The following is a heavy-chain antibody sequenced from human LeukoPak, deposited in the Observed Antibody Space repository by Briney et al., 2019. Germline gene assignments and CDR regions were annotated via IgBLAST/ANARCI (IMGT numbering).Heavy chain of an antibody. V-gene: IGHV3-15*06. CDR1: GFSFTNTW. J-gene: IGHJ6*02. Sequence: GGSLRLSCAASGFSFTNTWMNWVRQAPGKGLEWVGRIKGKSDGGTTHYAAPVKGRFTISRDDSKNMLFLQMNTLKTEDTAMYYCSYNMDVWGPGTTVTVSS. D-gene: IGHD1-1*01. CDR3: SYNMDV. CDR2: IKGKSDGGTT.